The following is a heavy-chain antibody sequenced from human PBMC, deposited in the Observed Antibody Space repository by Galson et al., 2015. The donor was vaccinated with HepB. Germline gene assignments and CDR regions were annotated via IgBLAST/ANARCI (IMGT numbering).Heavy chain of an antibody. CDR1: GGSFSGYY. J-gene: IGHJ5*02. D-gene: IGHD2-15*01. CDR3: AGECSGGSCYYNWFDP. CDR2: INHSGST. Sequence: ETLSLTCAVYGGSFSGYYWSRIRQPPGKGLEWIGEINHSGSTNYNPSLKSRVTISVDTSKNQFSLKLSSVTAADTAVYYCAGECSGGSCYYNWFDPWGQGTLVTVSS. V-gene: IGHV4-34*01.